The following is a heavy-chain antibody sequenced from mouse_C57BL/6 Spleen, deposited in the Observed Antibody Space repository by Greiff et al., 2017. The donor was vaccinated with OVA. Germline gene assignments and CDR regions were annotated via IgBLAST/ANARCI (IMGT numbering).Heavy chain of an antibody. J-gene: IGHJ3*01. CDR1: GYTFTSYW. Sequence: QVQLQQPGAELVKPGASVKLSCKASGYTFTSYWMHWVKQRPGQGLEWIGMIHPNSGSTNYNEKFKSKATMTIDKSSSTAYMELSSLTSEDSAVYYCARGGGWFAYWGQGTLVTVSA. CDR2: IHPNSGST. CDR3: ARGGGWFAY. V-gene: IGHV1-64*01.